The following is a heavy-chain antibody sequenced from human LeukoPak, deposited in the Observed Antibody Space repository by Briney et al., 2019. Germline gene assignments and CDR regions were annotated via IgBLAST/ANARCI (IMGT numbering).Heavy chain of an antibody. D-gene: IGHD6-19*01. Sequence: SETLSLTCTVSGGSISSSSYYWGWIRQPPGKGLEWIGSICYSGSTYYNPSLKSRVTISVDTSKNQFSLKLSSVTAADTAVYYCARVYSSGRSYWGQGTLVTVSS. V-gene: IGHV4-39*01. CDR2: ICYSGST. CDR1: GGSISSSSYY. CDR3: ARVYSSGRSY. J-gene: IGHJ4*02.